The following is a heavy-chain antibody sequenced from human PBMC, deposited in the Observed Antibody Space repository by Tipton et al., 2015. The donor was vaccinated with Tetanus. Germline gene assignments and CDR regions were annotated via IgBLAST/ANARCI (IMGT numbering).Heavy chain of an antibody. V-gene: IGHV4-39*07. CDR3: ARVLRYSTTGGWDDAFDI. CDR1: GGSMSGSGHY. J-gene: IGHJ3*02. CDR2: IYASGST. D-gene: IGHD2-8*02. Sequence: TLSLTCIVSGGSMSGSGHYGAWVRQSPGKGLEWIGRIYASGSTIFNPSLKSRVAMSMDTSRNQISLTLTSVTVADTAVYYCARVLRYSTTGGWDDAFDIWGQGTMVTVSS.